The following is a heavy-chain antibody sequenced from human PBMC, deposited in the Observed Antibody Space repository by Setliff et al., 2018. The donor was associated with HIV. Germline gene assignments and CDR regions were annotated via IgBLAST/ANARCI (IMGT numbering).Heavy chain of an antibody. CDR1: GASISSSHYY. J-gene: IGHJ5*02. CDR3: ARHANPTVITDIPFDP. V-gene: IGHV4-39*01. CDR2: ICNTGSI. Sequence: SETLFLTCTVSGASISSSHYYWGWIRQPPGKGLEWIGSICNTGSIHYNPSLESRVTISVDTSKNDFSLKMTSVTAADTAVYYCARHANPTVITDIPFDPWGQGTLVTVS. D-gene: IGHD4-17*01.